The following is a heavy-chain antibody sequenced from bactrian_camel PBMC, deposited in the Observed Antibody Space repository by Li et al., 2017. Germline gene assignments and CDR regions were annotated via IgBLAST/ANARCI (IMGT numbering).Heavy chain of an antibody. CDR1: GFTFSSYG. V-gene: IGHV3S40*01. CDR2: INSSGGST. Sequence: VQLVESGGDLVQPEGSLRLSCAASGFTFSSYGMSWVRQALGKGLEWVSGINSSGGSTYYADSVKGRFTISRDNTKNTVFLQMNNLKSEDTALYYCTADTIFGGPETGLGYWGRGPRSPSP. J-gene: IGHJ6*01. D-gene: IGHD1*01. CDR3: TADTIFGGPETGLGY.